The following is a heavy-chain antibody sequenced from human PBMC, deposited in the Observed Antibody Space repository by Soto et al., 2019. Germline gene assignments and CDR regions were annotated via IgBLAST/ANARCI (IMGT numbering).Heavy chain of an antibody. CDR2: VYYTGST. J-gene: IGHJ6*03. CDR1: GGSISNFY. Sequence: SETLSLTCTVSGGSISNFYRSWIRQPPGKGLEWIGYVYYTGSTSYNPSLKRRVTFSADSSRGQFSLRLNSVTAADTAVYYCARTVLGPDLLADSFVDYYYYMDVWGQGTTVTVSS. CDR3: ARTVLGPDLLADSFVDYYYYMDV. D-gene: IGHD3-9*01. V-gene: IGHV4-59*08.